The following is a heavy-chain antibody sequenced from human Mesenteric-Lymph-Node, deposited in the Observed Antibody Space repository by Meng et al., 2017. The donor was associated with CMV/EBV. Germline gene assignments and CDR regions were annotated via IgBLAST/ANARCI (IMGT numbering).Heavy chain of an antibody. CDR3: EKRYCSTTRCLIDY. Sequence: GGSLRLSCAASGFTFNTYEMNWVRQAPGKGLEWVSHISTSGKTIYYADSVKGRFTISRDNAENSLYLQMNSLRAEDTAVYYCEKRYCSTTRCLIDYWGRGTLVTVSS. V-gene: IGHV3-48*03. D-gene: IGHD2-2*01. J-gene: IGHJ4*02. CDR2: ISTSGKTI. CDR1: GFTFNTYE.